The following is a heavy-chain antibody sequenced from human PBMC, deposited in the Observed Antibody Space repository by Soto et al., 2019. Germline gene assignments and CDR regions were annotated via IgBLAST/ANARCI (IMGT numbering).Heavy chain of an antibody. D-gene: IGHD6-19*01. CDR3: ARDGDPAVVTGLGGWFDP. J-gene: IGHJ5*02. CDR2: ISSSSSYI. V-gene: IGHV3-21*01. Sequence: GGSLRLSCAASGFTFSSYSMNWVRQAPGKGLEWVSSISSSSSYIYYADSVKGRFTISRDNAKNSLYLQMNSLRAEDTAVYYCARDGDPAVVTGLGGWFDPWGQGTLVTVSS. CDR1: GFTFSSYS.